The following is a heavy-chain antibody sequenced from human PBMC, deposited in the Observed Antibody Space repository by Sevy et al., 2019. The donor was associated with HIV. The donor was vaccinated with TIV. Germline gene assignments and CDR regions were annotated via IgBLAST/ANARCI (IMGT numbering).Heavy chain of an antibody. CDR1: GYTFTSYG. D-gene: IGHD3-3*01. Sequence: ASVKVSCKASGYTFTSYGISWVRQAPGQGLEWMGWISAYNGNTNYAQKLQGRVTMTTDTSTGTAYRELRSLRSDDTAVYYCARLGYYDFWSGPYYYYYGMDVWGQGTTVTVSS. V-gene: IGHV1-18*01. CDR2: ISAYNGNT. CDR3: ARLGYYDFWSGPYYYYYGMDV. J-gene: IGHJ6*02.